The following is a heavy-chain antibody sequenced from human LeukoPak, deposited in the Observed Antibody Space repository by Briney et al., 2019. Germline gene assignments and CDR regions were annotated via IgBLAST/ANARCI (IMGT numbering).Heavy chain of an antibody. CDR3: ARSYSSKGPFAFDI. J-gene: IGHJ3*02. CDR1: GFTFSSYW. CDR2: IKQDGSEK. Sequence: GGSLRLSCAASGFTFSSYWMSWVRQAPGKGLEWVANIKQDGSEKYYVDSVKGRFTISRDNAKNSLYLQMNSLRAEDTAVYYCARSYSSKGPFAFDIWGQGTMVSVSS. D-gene: IGHD6-13*01. V-gene: IGHV3-7*01.